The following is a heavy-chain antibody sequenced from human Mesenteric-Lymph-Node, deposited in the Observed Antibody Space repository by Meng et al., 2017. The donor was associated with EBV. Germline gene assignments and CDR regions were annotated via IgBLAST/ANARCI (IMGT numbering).Heavy chain of an antibody. CDR1: DDTFSSYS. Sequence: VHLQQWGAGLLKPPETLSLTCAVYDDTFSSYSWTWIRQPPGKGLEWIGEINYGGSTNYSPSLKSRVTISLDTSNNQFSLKLTSVTAADTAVYYCARGPLAFGGVFVQFWGQGTLVTVSS. J-gene: IGHJ4*02. V-gene: IGHV4-34*02. CDR3: ARGPLAFGGVFVQF. D-gene: IGHD3-16*02. CDR2: INYGGST.